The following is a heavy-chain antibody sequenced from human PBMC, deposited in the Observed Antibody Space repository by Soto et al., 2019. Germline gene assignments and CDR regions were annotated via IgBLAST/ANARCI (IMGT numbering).Heavy chain of an antibody. CDR3: ASGGSHYYYYGMDV. J-gene: IGHJ6*02. CDR2: ISAYNGNT. D-gene: IGHD3-10*01. V-gene: IGHV1-18*01. CDR1: GYTVTSYG. Sequence: QVQLVQTGAEVKKHGASVKASCKASGYTVTSYGMSCKSQTPEQGLEWMGWISAYNGNTNYAQKLQGRVTMTTDTSTSTAYMELRSLRSDDTAAYYCASGGSHYYYYGMDVWGQGTTVTVSS.